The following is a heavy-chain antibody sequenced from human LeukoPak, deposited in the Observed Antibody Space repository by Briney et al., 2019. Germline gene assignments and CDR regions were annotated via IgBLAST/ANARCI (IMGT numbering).Heavy chain of an antibody. CDR3: ARDGISYGIDY. J-gene: IGHJ4*02. V-gene: IGHV4-31*03. CDR1: GASISSGGYY. CDR2: IYYSGTT. D-gene: IGHD5-18*01. Sequence: SQTLSLTCTVSGASISSGGYYWSWIRQHPGKGLEWIGYIYYSGTTYYNPSLKSRVTISVDTSENQFSLKLTSVTAADTAVYYCARDGISYGIDYWGQGTLVTVSS.